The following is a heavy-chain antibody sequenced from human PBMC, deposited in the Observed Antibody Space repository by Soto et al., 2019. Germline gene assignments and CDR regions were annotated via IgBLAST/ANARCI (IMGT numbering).Heavy chain of an antibody. CDR2: INHCGST. Sequence: QVQLQQWGAGLLKPSETLSLTCAVYGGSFSGYYWTWIRQPPGTGLEWIGEINHCGSTNYNPSLKSRVTISVATSKNQFSLQLTSATAADTVLYYWARDKITGLFDYWGQGTLVTVSS. D-gene: IGHD2-8*02. J-gene: IGHJ4*02. CDR1: GGSFSGYY. V-gene: IGHV4-34*01. CDR3: ARDKITGLFDY.